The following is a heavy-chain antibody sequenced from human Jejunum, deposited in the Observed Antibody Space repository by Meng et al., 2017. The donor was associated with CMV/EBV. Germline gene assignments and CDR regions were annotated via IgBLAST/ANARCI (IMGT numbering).Heavy chain of an antibody. Sequence: SDYYMSWIRQAPGKGLEWVSYISSRGSTIYYADSVKGRFTSSRDNAKNSLYLQMNSLRAEDRAVYYCARSKKTFNYDTSGPDAFDIWGQGTMVT. J-gene: IGHJ3*02. D-gene: IGHD3-22*01. CDR3: ARSKKTFNYDTSGPDAFDI. V-gene: IGHV3-11*01. CDR2: ISSRGSTI. CDR1: SDYY.